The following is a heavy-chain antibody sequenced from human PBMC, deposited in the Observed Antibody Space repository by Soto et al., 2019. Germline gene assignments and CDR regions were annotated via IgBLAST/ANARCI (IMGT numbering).Heavy chain of an antibody. J-gene: IGHJ5*02. CDR1: GFTFSSYG. Sequence: QVQLVESGGGVVQPGRSLRLSCAASGFTFSSYGMHWVRQAPGKGLEWVAVISHDGSNKYYGDSVKGRFTISRDNSKNTLYLQMISLRAEDTAVYYCAKDNCISTSCYRLYNWFDPWGQGTLVTVSS. V-gene: IGHV3-30*18. CDR2: ISHDGSNK. CDR3: AKDNCISTSCYRLYNWFDP. D-gene: IGHD2-2*01.